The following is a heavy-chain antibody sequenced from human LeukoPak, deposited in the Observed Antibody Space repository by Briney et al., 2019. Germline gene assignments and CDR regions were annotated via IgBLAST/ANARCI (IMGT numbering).Heavy chain of an antibody. CDR2: IYGNGGGI. Sequence: GGSLRLSCAASGFPFSTYAMNWVRQAPGKGLEWVSGIYGNGGGIQYADSVKGRFTISRDNSKNTLYLQMNSLRVEDTAVYYCARDPGWGALDYWGQGALVIVSS. V-gene: IGHV3-23*01. D-gene: IGHD3-16*01. CDR3: ARDPGWGALDY. J-gene: IGHJ4*02. CDR1: GFPFSTYA.